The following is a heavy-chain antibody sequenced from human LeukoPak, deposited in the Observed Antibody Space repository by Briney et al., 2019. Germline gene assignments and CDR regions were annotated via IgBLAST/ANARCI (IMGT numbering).Heavy chain of an antibody. CDR3: ARAPNKHYYDSSGYYFDY. D-gene: IGHD3-22*01. V-gene: IGHV3-53*01. Sequence: GGSLRLSCAASGFTVSSNYMSCVRQAPGKGLEWVSVINSGGSTYYADSVKGRFTISRDNSKNTLYLQMNSLRAEDTAVYYCARAPNKHYYDSSGYYFDYWGQGTLVTVSS. CDR1: GFTVSSNY. J-gene: IGHJ4*02. CDR2: INSGGST.